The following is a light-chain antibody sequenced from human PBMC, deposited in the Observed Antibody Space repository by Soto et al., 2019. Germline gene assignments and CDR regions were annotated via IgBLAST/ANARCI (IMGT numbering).Light chain of an antibody. Sequence: DIQMTQSPSSLSASVGDRVTITCRASQSINTYLNWYLQKPGKAPKVLIYAASNLQGGVPSRFSGSGSGTDFTLTISSLQPEDFATYYCQQSYSFPLTFGGGTKVEIK. J-gene: IGKJ4*01. CDR1: QSINTY. CDR3: QQSYSFPLT. V-gene: IGKV1-39*01. CDR2: AAS.